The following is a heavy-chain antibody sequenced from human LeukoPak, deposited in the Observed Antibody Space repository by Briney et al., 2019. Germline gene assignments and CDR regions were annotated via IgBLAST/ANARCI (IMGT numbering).Heavy chain of an antibody. V-gene: IGHV1-18*01. CDR1: GYTFTSYG. CDR3: AREMASYGRESYFDY. Sequence: GASVKVSCKASGYTFTSYGISWVRQAPGQGLEWMGWISAYNGNTNYAQKLQGRVTMTTGTSTSTAYMELKSLRSDDTAVYYCAREMASYGRESYFDYWGQGTLVTVSS. CDR2: ISAYNGNT. D-gene: IGHD5-18*01. J-gene: IGHJ4*02.